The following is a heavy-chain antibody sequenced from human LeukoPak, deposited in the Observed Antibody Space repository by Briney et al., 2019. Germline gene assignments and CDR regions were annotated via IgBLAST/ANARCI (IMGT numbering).Heavy chain of an antibody. Sequence: GGSLRLSCAASGFTLSSYSMHWVRQAPGKGLEWVAVISGDGNNKYYADSVKGRFTISRDNSKNTLFLQVSSLRPEDTAVYYCATNLIRVPNYWGQGTLVTVSS. CDR2: ISGDGNNK. CDR3: ATNLIRVPNY. J-gene: IGHJ4*02. D-gene: IGHD2-8*01. CDR1: GFTLSSYS. V-gene: IGHV3-30-3*01.